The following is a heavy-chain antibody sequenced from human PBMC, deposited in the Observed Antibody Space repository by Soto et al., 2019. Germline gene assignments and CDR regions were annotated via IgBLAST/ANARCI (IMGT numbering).Heavy chain of an antibody. V-gene: IGHV1-18*01. CDR1: GYTFSNYG. J-gene: IGHJ5*02. CDR2: ISLYSDGT. D-gene: IGHD2-2*01. Sequence: QVQLVQSGGEVKRPGASVKVSCKTSGYTFSNYGITWVRQAPGQPLEWLVWISLYSDGTNYAQKFQGRVSMTTATSTTTAYMELRSLRSDDTAVYYCARVVPGAEAWFGPWGQGTLVTVSS. CDR3: ARVVPGAEAWFGP.